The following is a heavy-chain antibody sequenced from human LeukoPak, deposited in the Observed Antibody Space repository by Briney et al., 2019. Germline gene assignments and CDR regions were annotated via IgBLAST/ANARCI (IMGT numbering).Heavy chain of an antibody. CDR1: GYTFTSYA. CDR3: ARDPGIAAAPRYYYYGMDV. J-gene: IGHJ6*02. V-gene: IGHV1-3*01. CDR2: INAGNGNT. Sequence: ASVKVSCKASGYTFTSYAMHWVRQAPGQRLEWMGWINAGNGNTKYSQKFQGRVTITRDTSASTAYMELSSLRSEDTAVYYCARDPGIAAAPRYYYYGMDVWGQGTTATVSS. D-gene: IGHD6-13*01.